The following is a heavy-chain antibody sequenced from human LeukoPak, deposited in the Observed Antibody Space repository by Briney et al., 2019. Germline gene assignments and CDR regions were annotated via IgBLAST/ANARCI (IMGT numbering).Heavy chain of an antibody. CDR1: GYTFTSYG. CDR2: ISDCNGNT. Sequence: ASVKVSCKASGYTFTSYGISWVRQAPGQGLEWMGWISDCNGNTNYAQKLQGRVTMTTDTSTSTAYMELRSLRSDDTAVCYCARDLYRDSLPVSWFDPWGQGTLVTVSS. D-gene: IGHD4-11*01. J-gene: IGHJ5*02. CDR3: ARDLYRDSLPVSWFDP. V-gene: IGHV1-18*01.